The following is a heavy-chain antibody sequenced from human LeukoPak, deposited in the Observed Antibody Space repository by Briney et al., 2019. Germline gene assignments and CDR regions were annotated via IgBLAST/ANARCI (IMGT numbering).Heavy chain of an antibody. V-gene: IGHV3-23*01. CDR3: AKDDAFDI. CDR1: GFTFSSYG. Sequence: PGGSLRLSCAASGFTFSSYGITWVRQAPGKDLEWVSTISATGGSTYYADSVKGRFTISRDNSKNTLYLQMNSLRAEDTAVYYCAKDDAFDIWGQGTMVTVSS. J-gene: IGHJ3*02. CDR2: ISATGGST.